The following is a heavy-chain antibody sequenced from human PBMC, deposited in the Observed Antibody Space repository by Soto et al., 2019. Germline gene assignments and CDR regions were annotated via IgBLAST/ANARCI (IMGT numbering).Heavy chain of an antibody. J-gene: IGHJ4*02. Sequence: QVQLQESGPGLVKPSQTLSLTCTVSGGSIPSDYSCWSWIRQPPGERLEWIGHIFDSGTTYTNPSLMSQVARSLDTSKNHFSLTLSSVTAADTAVYYCARGPSGDKVHYWGQGALVTVSS. CDR1: GGSIPSDYSC. V-gene: IGHV4-30-4*01. CDR2: IFDSGTT. D-gene: IGHD7-27*01. CDR3: ARGPSGDKVHY.